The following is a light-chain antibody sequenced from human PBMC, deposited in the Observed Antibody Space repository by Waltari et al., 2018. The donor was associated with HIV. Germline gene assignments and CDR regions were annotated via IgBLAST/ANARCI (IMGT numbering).Light chain of an antibody. CDR3: AVLDDTLGGGV. J-gene: IGLJ2*01. V-gene: IGLV1-47*01. CDR1: TANIGANF. CDR2: RDN. Sequence: QSVLTQPPSASGTPGQKVTISCSGGTANIGANFVFCFQQFPGTAPKLLIYRDNLRHSGVPARFSGSKSGTSASLTISGLRSDDEAHYFCAVLDDTLGGGVFGGGTKLTVL.